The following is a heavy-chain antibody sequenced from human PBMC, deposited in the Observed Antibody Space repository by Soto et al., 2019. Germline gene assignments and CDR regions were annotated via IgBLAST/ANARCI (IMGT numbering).Heavy chain of an antibody. CDR3: ACVSVNITIFGVDDAFDI. V-gene: IGHV1-3*01. CDR2: INAGNGNT. J-gene: IGHJ3*02. Sequence: GASVKVSCKASGYTFTSYAMHWVRQAPGQRLEWMGWINAGNGNTKYSQKFQGRVTITRDTSASTAYMELSSLRSEDTAVYYCACVSVNITIFGVDDAFDIWGQGTMVTVSS. CDR1: GYTFTSYA. D-gene: IGHD3-3*01.